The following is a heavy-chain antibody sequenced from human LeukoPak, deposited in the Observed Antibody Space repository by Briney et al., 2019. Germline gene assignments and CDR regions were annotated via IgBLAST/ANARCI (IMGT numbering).Heavy chain of an antibody. D-gene: IGHD3-22*01. V-gene: IGHV1-69*13. Sequence: SVKVSCKASGGTFSSYAISWVRQAPGQGLEWMGGIIPIFGTANYAQKFQGRVTITAGESTSTAYMELSSLRSEDTAVYYCARDSTPYYYDSSGYCFDYWGQGTLVTVSS. CDR1: GGTFSSYA. CDR3: ARDSTPYYYDSSGYCFDY. CDR2: IIPIFGTA. J-gene: IGHJ4*02.